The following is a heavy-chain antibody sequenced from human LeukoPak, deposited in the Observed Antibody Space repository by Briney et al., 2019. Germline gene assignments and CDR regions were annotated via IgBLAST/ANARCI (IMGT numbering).Heavy chain of an antibody. V-gene: IGHV3-7*05. J-gene: IGHJ6*02. Sequence: GGSLGLSCAASGFIFSTSWMNWVRQAPGKGLEWVANINQDGSAKYYVDSVRGRFTISRDNAKNSLYLQMNSLRADNTAVYYCTREKAGNYYYGMDVWGQGTTVTVSS. CDR3: TREKAGNYYYGMDV. CDR2: INQDGSAK. CDR1: GFIFSTSW.